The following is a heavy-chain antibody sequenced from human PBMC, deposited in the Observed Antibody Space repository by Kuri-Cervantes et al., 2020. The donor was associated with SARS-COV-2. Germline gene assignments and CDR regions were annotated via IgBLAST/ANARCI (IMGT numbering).Heavy chain of an antibody. Sequence: GSLRLSCTVSGGSISSHYWSWIRQPPGKGLEWIGSMFHGGHSYYNSSLRSRVTISVDTSKNQFSLNLTSVTATDTAIYYCARRTSGNFDLWGRGILVTVSS. CDR1: GGSISSHY. V-gene: IGHV4-59*08. CDR3: ARRTSGNFDL. CDR2: MFHGGHS. J-gene: IGHJ2*01. D-gene: IGHD3-3*01.